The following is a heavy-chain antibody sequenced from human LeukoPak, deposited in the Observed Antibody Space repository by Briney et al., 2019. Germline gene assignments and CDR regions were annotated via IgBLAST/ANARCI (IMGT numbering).Heavy chain of an antibody. D-gene: IGHD2/OR15-2a*01. Sequence: GGSLRLSCAVSGFTFSSYAMNWVRQPPPKGLEGVSGISGSDAGTYYAHSVQDRFTISRDNSKNTLYLQMNSLRAEDAAVYYCAKRVREFYTISYYFDYWGQGTLVTVSS. J-gene: IGHJ4*02. V-gene: IGHV3-23*01. CDR1: GFTFSSYA. CDR2: ISGSDAGT. CDR3: AKRVREFYTISYYFDY.